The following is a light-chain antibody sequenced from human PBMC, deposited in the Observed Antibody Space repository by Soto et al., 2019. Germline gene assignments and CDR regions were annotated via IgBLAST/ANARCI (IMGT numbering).Light chain of an antibody. V-gene: IGLV4-69*01. J-gene: IGLJ3*02. CDR2: LNSDGSH. CDR1: SGHNSYA. CDR3: QTWSTDIRV. Sequence: QLVLTQPPSASASLGASVKLTCTLSSGHNSYAIAWHQQQPEKGPRYLMKLNSDGSHSKGDGIPDRFSGSSSGAERYLTISSLQSEDEADYYCQTWSTDIRVFGGGTKLTFL.